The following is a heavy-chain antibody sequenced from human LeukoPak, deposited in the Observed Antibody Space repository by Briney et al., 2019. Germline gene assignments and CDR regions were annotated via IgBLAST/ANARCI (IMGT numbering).Heavy chain of an antibody. D-gene: IGHD1-14*01. CDR2: IYYSGST. Sequence: SGTLSLTCTVSGGSISSHHWSWIRQPPGKGLEWIGYIYYSGSTNYNPSLKSRVTISVDTSKNQFSLKLSSVTAADTAVYYCATGSLTPFDYWGQGTLVTVSS. V-gene: IGHV4-59*11. CDR1: GGSISSHH. CDR3: ATGSLTPFDY. J-gene: IGHJ4*02.